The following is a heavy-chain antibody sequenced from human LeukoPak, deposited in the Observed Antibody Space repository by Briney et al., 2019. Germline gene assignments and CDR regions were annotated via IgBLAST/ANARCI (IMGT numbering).Heavy chain of an antibody. J-gene: IGHJ6*03. CDR2: IYSSGST. D-gene: IGHD4-11*01. CDR1: GGSIRNGFYY. CDR3: ARGTTKSYYYYYYMDV. Sequence: PSETLSLTCTVSGGSIRNGFYYWSWIRQPARKGLEWIGRIYSSGSTDYNPSLKSRVTISVDTSKNQFSLKLSSVTAADTAVYYCARGTTKSYYYYYYMDVWGKGTTVTISS. V-gene: IGHV4-61*02.